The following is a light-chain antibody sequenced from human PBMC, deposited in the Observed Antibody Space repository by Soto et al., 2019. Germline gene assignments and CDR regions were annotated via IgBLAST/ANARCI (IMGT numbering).Light chain of an antibody. CDR3: QQYNRYSLT. CDR2: DAS. Sequence: DIQMTQSPSTLSASVGDRVTITCRASQSISSWLAGYQQKPGKAPKLLIYDASSLESGVPSRFSGSGSDTEFTLTINHLQPDDFATYHCQQYNRYSLTFGGGTKVEIK. CDR1: QSISSW. J-gene: IGKJ4*01. V-gene: IGKV1-5*01.